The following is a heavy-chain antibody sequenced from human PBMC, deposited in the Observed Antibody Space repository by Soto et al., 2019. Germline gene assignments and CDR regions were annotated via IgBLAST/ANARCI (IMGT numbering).Heavy chain of an antibody. J-gene: IGHJ6*02. CDR1: GFTFSSYG. V-gene: IGHV3-33*01. CDR2: IWYDGSNK. CDR3: ARDRRYYGSGSYYYDYYYGMDV. D-gene: IGHD3-10*01. Sequence: HPGGSLRLSCAASGFTFSSYGMHWVRQAPGKGLEWVAVIWYDGSNKYYADSVKGRFTISRDNSKNTLYLQMNSLRAEDTAVYYCARDRRYYGSGSYYYDYYYGMDVWGQGTTVTVSS.